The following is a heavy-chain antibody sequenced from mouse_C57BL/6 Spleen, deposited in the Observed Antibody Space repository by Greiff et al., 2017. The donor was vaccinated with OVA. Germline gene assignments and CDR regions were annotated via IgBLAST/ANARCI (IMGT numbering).Heavy chain of an antibody. J-gene: IGHJ3*01. CDR2: ISYDGSN. D-gene: IGHD2-2*01. V-gene: IGHV3-6*01. Sequence: EVKLVESGPGLVKPSQSLSLTCSVTGYSITSGYYWNWIRQFPGNKLEWMGYISYDGSNNYNPSLKNRISITRDTSKNQFFLKLNSVTTEDTATYYCAIYYGYDEGFAYWGQGTLVTVSA. CDR3: AIYYGYDEGFAY. CDR1: GYSITSGYY.